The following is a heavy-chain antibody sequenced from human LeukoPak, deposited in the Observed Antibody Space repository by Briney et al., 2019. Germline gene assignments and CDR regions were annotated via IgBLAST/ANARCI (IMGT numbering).Heavy chain of an antibody. CDR1: GFTFSSYG. Sequence: PGGSLRLSCAASGFTFSSYGMHWVRQAPGKGLEWVAVISYDGSNKYYADSVKGRFTISRDNSKNTLYLQMNSLRAEDTALYYCAKGSYYDSSGTYYFDYWGQGTLVTVSS. CDR3: AKGSYYDSSGTYYFDY. J-gene: IGHJ4*02. V-gene: IGHV3-30*18. D-gene: IGHD3-22*01. CDR2: ISYDGSNK.